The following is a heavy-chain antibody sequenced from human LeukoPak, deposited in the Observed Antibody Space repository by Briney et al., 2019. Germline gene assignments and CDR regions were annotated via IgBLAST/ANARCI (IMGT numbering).Heavy chain of an antibody. Sequence: SVKVSCKASGGTFSSYTLIWVRQAPGQGLEWMGGINPMFRSTNYAQKFQGRVTITADKSTSTAYMELSSLTLEDTAIYYCARPPISGNHYYNYMDVWGKGTTVTVSS. J-gene: IGHJ6*03. CDR3: ARPPISGNHYYNYMDV. CDR1: GGTFSSYT. CDR2: INPMFRST. V-gene: IGHV1-69*06. D-gene: IGHD6-19*01.